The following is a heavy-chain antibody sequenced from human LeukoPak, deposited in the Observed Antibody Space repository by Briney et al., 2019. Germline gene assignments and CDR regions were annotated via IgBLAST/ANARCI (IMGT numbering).Heavy chain of an antibody. D-gene: IGHD3-9*01. CDR3: VAGEEELLRYFDWLPGLDY. Sequence: ASVKVSCKASGYTFPSYGISWVRQAPGQGLEWMGWISADNGNTNYAQKFQGRVTMTTDTSTSTAYMDLRSLRSDDTAVYYCVAGEEELLRYFDWLPGLDYWGQGTLVTVSS. V-gene: IGHV1-18*01. CDR1: GYTFPSYG. CDR2: ISADNGNT. J-gene: IGHJ4*02.